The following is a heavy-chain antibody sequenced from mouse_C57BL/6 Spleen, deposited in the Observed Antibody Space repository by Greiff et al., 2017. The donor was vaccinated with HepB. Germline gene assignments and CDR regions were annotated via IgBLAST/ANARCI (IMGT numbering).Heavy chain of an antibody. V-gene: IGHV1-80*01. CDR2: IYPGDGDT. Sequence: VQGVESGAELVKPGASVKISCKASGYAFSSYWMNWVKQRPGKGLEWIGQIYPGDGDTNYKGKFKGKATLTAYKSSSTAYMQLSSLTSEDSAVYCCACGYCSSDVSYYFDYWGQGTTLTVSS. D-gene: IGHD1-1*01. CDR1: GYAFSSYW. CDR3: ACGYCSSDVSYYFDY. J-gene: IGHJ2*01.